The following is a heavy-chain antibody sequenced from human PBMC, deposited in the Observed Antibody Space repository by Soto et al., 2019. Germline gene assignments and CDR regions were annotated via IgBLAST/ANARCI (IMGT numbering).Heavy chain of an antibody. CDR1: GGTFNRYA. Sequence: QVQLVQSGAEVKKPGSSVKVSCKASGGTFNRYAISWVRQAPGQGLEWMGGIIPIFGIGNDAQRFQASVTITAENTTATAYLDESSPRSEDPRAYYCAGSAIPLMRVVTIPPHYYSEMNVWGQGTRVTASS. CDR2: IIPIFGIG. V-gene: IGHV1-69*17. D-gene: IGHD3-3*01. CDR3: AGSAIPLMRVVTIPPHYYSEMNV. J-gene: IGHJ6*02.